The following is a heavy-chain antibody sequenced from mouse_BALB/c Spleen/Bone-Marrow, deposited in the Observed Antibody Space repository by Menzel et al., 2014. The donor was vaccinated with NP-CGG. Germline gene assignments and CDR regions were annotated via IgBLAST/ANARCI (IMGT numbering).Heavy chain of an antibody. D-gene: IGHD4-1*01. J-gene: IGHJ2*01. V-gene: IGHV1-7*01. CDR3: ARSRTGTYFDY. CDR1: GYTFTSYW. Sequence: VQLQQSGAELANPGASVEMSCKASGYTFTSYWMHWVKQRPGQGLEWIGYINPSTGYTEYNQKFKDKATLTADKSSSTAYMQLSSLTSEDSAVYYCARSRTGTYFDYWGHGTTLTVSS. CDR2: INPSTGYT.